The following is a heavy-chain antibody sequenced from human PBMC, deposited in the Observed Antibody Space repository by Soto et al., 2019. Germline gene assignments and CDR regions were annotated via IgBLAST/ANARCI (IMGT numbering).Heavy chain of an antibody. V-gene: IGHV4-59*01. CDR1: GGSISSYY. Sequence: ETLSLTCTVSGGSISSYYWSWIRQPPGKGLEWIGYIYYSGSTNYNPSLKSRVTISVDTSKNQFSLKLSSVTAADTAVYYCARDVRAAAGPHDYGMDVWGQGTTVTVSS. D-gene: IGHD6-13*01. J-gene: IGHJ6*02. CDR3: ARDVRAAAGPHDYGMDV. CDR2: IYYSGST.